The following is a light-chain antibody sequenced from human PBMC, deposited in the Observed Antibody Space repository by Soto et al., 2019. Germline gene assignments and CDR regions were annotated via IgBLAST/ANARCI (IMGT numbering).Light chain of an antibody. V-gene: IGKV3-20*01. CDR1: QTFSSSY. J-gene: IGKJ1*01. Sequence: EIVLTQSPGTLSLSPGERATLSCRASQTFSSSYLVWYQQRPGQAPRLLMYGASSRATGIPDRFSGSGSGTEFTLTISSLQSEDFAVYYCQQYNNWPWTFGQGTKVEIK. CDR2: GAS. CDR3: QQYNNWPWT.